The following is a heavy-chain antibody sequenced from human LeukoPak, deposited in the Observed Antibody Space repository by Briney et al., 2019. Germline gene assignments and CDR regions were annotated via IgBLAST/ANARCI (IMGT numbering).Heavy chain of an antibody. V-gene: IGHV4-38-2*02. CDR3: ASESGMRWLQLKDY. J-gene: IGHJ4*02. D-gene: IGHD5-24*01. Sequence: SETLSLTCTVSGYSISSGYYWGWIRQPPGKGLEWIGSIYHSGSTYYNPSLMSRVTRSVDTSKNQFSLKLSSVTAADTAVYYCASESGMRWLQLKDYWGQGTLVTVSS. CDR2: IYHSGST. CDR1: GYSISSGYY.